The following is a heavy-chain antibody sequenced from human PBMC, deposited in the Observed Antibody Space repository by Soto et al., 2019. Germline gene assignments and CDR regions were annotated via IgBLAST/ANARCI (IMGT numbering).Heavy chain of an antibody. Sequence: QVQLRESGPGLVKTSGNLSLTCFVSGGSISSTNWWTWVRQPPGKGLEWIGEIYHSGSPTYSPSRMGRATISVDKSNNQCSLRLRSVTAADTAVYYCATLPPRIVVALLPIPTWGQGILVTVSS. V-gene: IGHV4-4*02. D-gene: IGHD2-21*01. J-gene: IGHJ5*02. CDR1: GGSISSTNW. CDR3: ATLPPRIVVALLPIPT. CDR2: IYHSGSP.